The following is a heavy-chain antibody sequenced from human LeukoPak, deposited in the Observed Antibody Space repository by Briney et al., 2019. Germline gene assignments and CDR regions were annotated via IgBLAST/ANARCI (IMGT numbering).Heavy chain of an antibody. D-gene: IGHD6-13*01. CDR1: GGSISSGGYS. CDR3: ARGMGSWYCMDV. CDR2: IYHSGST. Sequence: PSETLSLTCAVSGGSISSGGYSWSWIRQPPGKGLEWIGYIYHSGSTYYNPSLKSRVTISVDTSKNQFSLKLSSVTAADTAVYYCARGMGSWYCMDVWGQGTTVTVSS. V-gene: IGHV4-30-2*01. J-gene: IGHJ6*02.